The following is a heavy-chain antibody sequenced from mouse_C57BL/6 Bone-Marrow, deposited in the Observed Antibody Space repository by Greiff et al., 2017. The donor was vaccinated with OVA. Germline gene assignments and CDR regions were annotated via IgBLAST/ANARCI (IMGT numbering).Heavy chain of an antibody. J-gene: IGHJ2*01. V-gene: IGHV5-9*01. Sequence: EVQVVESGGGLVKPGGSLKLSCAASGFTFSSYTMSWVRQTPEKRLEWVATISGGGGNTYYPDSVKGRFTFSRDNAKNTLYLHMSSLRSEDTALYYCARPFITTVVGNYFDYWGQGTTLTVSS. CDR2: ISGGGGNT. CDR1: GFTFSSYT. CDR3: ARPFITTVVGNYFDY. D-gene: IGHD1-1*01.